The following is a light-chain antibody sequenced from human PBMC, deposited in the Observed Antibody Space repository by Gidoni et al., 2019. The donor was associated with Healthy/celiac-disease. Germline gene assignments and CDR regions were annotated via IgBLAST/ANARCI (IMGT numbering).Light chain of an antibody. J-gene: IGKJ2*01. CDR3: QQYNHWTPYT. CDR2: GAY. V-gene: IGKV3-15*01. CDR1: PSVSSN. Sequence: EIVMTQSPATLSVSPGERATLSCRASPSVSSNLAWDQQKPDQAPRLLIYGAYPRATGIPARSRCSGSGTEFTLTISSLQSEDLEVYYCQQYNHWTPYTFGQGTKLEIK.